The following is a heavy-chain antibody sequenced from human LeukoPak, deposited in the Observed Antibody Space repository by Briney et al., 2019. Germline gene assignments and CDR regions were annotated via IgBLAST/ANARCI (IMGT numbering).Heavy chain of an antibody. D-gene: IGHD3-10*01. Sequence: AGGSLRLSCAASGFTFSSYGMHWVRRAPGKGLDWVAFIRYDGSNKYYADSVKGRFTISRDNSKNTLYLQMNSLRAEDTAVYYCGKDLSAQFPFGDLLTGLDYWGQGTLVTVSS. J-gene: IGHJ4*02. CDR1: GFTFSSYG. CDR3: GKDLSAQFPFGDLLTGLDY. V-gene: IGHV3-30*02. CDR2: IRYDGSNK.